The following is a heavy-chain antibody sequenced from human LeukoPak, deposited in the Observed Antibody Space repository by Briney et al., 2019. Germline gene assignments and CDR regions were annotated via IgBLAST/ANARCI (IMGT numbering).Heavy chain of an antibody. V-gene: IGHV3-23*01. D-gene: IGHD3-22*01. Sequence: GFLRLSCAVSGITLSNYGMSWVRQAPGKGLEWVAGISGSGGTTSYADSVKGRFTISRDNPQNTLYLQMNSLRAEDTAVYFCAKRGVVIRVILVGFHKEAYYFDSWGQGALVTVSS. CDR1: GITLSNYG. CDR2: ISGSGGTT. CDR3: AKRGVVIRVILVGFHKEAYYFDS. J-gene: IGHJ4*02.